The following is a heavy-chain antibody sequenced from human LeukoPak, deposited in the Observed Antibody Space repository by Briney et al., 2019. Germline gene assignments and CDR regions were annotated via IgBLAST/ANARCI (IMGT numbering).Heavy chain of an antibody. CDR3: VRYGLQGCRDSRCFTTFYYYGVDV. CDR2: IFPGDTDV. J-gene: IGHJ6*02. CDR1: GSRFIDYW. Sequence: TGASLEISCQGSGSRFIDYWIGWVRAMPGKRLELMGIIFPGDTDVKYSPFFDGPGTISADNSISTAYLQWSRLKASDTAIYYCVRYGLQGCRDSRCFTTFYYYGVDVWGQGSTVTVSS. D-gene: IGHD4-11*01. V-gene: IGHV5-51*01.